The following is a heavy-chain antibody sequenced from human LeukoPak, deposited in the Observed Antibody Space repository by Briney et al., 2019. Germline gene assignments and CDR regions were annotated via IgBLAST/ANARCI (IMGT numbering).Heavy chain of an antibody. Sequence: GGSLRLSCEASGFTFSSYGMHWVRQAPGKGLEWVAFIRYDGSNKYYADSVKGRFTISRDNSKNTLYLQMNSLRAEDTAVYYCAKCDSSGYYFDYWGQGTLVTVSS. CDR3: AKCDSSGYYFDY. J-gene: IGHJ4*02. CDR1: GFTFSSYG. V-gene: IGHV3-30*02. D-gene: IGHD3-22*01. CDR2: IRYDGSNK.